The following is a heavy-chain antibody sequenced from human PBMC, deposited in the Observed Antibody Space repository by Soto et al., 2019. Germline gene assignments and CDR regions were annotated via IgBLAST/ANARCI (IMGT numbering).Heavy chain of an antibody. D-gene: IGHD6-19*01. CDR2: IIPIFGTA. V-gene: IGHV1-69*13. J-gene: IGHJ4*02. CDR3: ARDQIAVAGTLDY. Sequence: ASVKVSCKASGGTFSSYAISWVRQDPGQGLEWMGGIIPIFGTANYAQKFQGRVTITADESTSTAYMELSSLRSEDTAVYYCARDQIAVAGTLDYWGQGTLVTVSS. CDR1: GGTFSSYA.